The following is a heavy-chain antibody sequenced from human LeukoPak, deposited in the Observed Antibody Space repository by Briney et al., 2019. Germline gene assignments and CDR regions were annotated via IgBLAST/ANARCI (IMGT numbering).Heavy chain of an antibody. CDR2: ISSSSSYI. V-gene: IGHV3-21*01. J-gene: IGHJ6*02. D-gene: IGHD5-18*01. CDR1: GFTFSSYS. Sequence: GGALRPSCAASGFTFSSYSMNWVRQAQGKGLEWVSSISSSSSYIYYADSVNGRFTISRDNAKNSLYLQMNSLRAEDTAVYYCARDEDTAMVTDDYYYGMDVWGQGTTVTVSS. CDR3: ARDEDTAMVTDDYYYGMDV.